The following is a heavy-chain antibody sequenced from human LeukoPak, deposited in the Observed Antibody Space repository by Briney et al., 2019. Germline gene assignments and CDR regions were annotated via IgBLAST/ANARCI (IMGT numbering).Heavy chain of an antibody. CDR3: ARGRYSGSYLLDY. CDR2: ISYDGSNK. CDR1: GFTFRSYA. Sequence: PGGSLRLSCAASGFTFRSYAMHWVRQAPGKGLEWVAVISYDGSNKKYADSVKGRFTISRDNAKNSLYLQMNSLRAEDTALYYCARGRYSGSYLLDYWGQGTLVTVSS. V-gene: IGHV3-30*04. D-gene: IGHD1-26*01. J-gene: IGHJ4*02.